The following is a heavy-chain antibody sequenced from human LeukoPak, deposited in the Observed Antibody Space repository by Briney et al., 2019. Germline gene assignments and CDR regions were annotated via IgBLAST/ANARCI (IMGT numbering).Heavy chain of an antibody. CDR3: ASGTYYYDSSGPTREGPGYFDY. J-gene: IGHJ4*02. D-gene: IGHD3-22*01. CDR1: GFTFSSYA. V-gene: IGHV3-21*01. CDR2: ISSSSSYI. Sequence: GGSLRLSCAASGFTFSSYAMSWVRQAPGKGLEWVSSISSSSSYIYYADSVKGRFTISRDNAKNSLYLQMNSLRAEDTAVYYCASGTYYYDSSGPTREGPGYFDYWGQGTLVTVSS.